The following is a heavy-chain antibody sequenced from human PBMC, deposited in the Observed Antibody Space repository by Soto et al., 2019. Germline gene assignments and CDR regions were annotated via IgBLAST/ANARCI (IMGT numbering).Heavy chain of an antibody. D-gene: IGHD1-26*01. CDR3: AGNGWGMATVGM. J-gene: IGHJ4*02. CDR2: IYSGGTT. V-gene: IGHV3-53*01. CDR1: GFTVSNNY. Sequence: EVQLVESGGGLVQPGGSLRLSCAASGFTVSNNYMIWFRLPPGKGLEWVSLIYSGGTTYYADSVKGRFTISRDNSKNTLNLHMNSLRVEDTDVYYCAGNGWGMATVGMWGPGTLVTVSS.